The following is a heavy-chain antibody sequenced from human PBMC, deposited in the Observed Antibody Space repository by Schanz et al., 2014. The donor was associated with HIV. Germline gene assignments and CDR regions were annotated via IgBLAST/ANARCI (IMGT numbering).Heavy chain of an antibody. Sequence: QVQLVQSGAEMKKPGASVKVSCKASGYTFTSYGISWVRQAPGQGLEWMGGIIPVFGTTDYAQKFQGTVTITADESTSTAYMELTGLNPEDTAIYYCARDDVLDSLASWGQGTLVTVSS. CDR1: GYTFTSYG. CDR3: ARDDVLDSLAS. V-gene: IGHV1-69*13. J-gene: IGHJ5*02. CDR2: IIPVFGTT. D-gene: IGHD2-21*01.